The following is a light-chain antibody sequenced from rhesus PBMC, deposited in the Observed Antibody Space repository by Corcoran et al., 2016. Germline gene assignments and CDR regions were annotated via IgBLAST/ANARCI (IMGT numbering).Light chain of an antibody. CDR1: ENVNNY. CDR3: QHSYGTPLT. CDR2: AAS. V-gene: IGKV1-74*01. J-gene: IGKJ4*01. Sequence: DIQMTQSPSSLSASVGDRVTITCRASENVNNYLHWYQQKPGKAPKPLIYAASNSQSGVPSRFSGSGSGTDYTFTISSLQPEDVATYYCQHSYGTPLTFGGGTKVEIK.